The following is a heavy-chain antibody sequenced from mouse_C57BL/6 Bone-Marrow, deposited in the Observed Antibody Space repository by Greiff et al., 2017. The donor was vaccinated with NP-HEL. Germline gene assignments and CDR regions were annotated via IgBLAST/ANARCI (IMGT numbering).Heavy chain of an antibody. CDR3: ASYYYGSSYDYFDY. V-gene: IGHV1-72*01. CDR1: GYTFTSYW. D-gene: IGHD1-1*01. Sequence: QVHVKQPGAELVKPGASVKLSCKASGYTFTSYWMHWVKQRPGRGLEWIGRIDPNSGGTKYNEKFKSKATLTVDKPSSTAYMQLSSLTSEDSAVYYCASYYYGSSYDYFDYWGQGTTLTVSS. J-gene: IGHJ2*01. CDR2: IDPNSGGT.